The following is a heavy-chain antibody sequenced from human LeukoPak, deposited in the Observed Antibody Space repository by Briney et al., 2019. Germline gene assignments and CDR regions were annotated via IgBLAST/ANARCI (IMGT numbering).Heavy chain of an antibody. CDR2: IKQDGSEK. V-gene: IGHV3-7*01. Sequence: GGSLRLSCAASGFTFSSYWMSWVRQAPGKGLEWVANIKQDGSEKYYVDSVKGRFTISRDNAKNSLNLQMNSLRAEDTAVYYCARKISRWYFDYWGQGTLVTVSS. CDR1: GFTFSSYW. J-gene: IGHJ4*02. D-gene: IGHD6-13*01. CDR3: ARKISRWYFDY.